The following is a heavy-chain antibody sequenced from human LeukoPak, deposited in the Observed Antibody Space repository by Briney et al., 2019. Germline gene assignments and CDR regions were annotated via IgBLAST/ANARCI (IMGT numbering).Heavy chain of an antibody. CDR1: GGSISSYY. CDR3: ASSWGGGYSYGFRSYYFDY. Sequence: SETLSLTCTVSGGSISSYYWSWIRQPPGKGLEWIGYIYYSGSTNYNPSLKSRVTISVDTSKNQFSLKLSSVTAADTAVYYCASSWGGGYSYGFRSYYFDYWGQGTLVTVSS. D-gene: IGHD5-18*01. V-gene: IGHV4-59*08. CDR2: IYYSGST. J-gene: IGHJ4*02.